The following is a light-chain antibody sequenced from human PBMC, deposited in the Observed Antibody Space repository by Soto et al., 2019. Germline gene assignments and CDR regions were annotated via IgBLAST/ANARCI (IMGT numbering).Light chain of an antibody. V-gene: IGLV1-47*01. CDR2: RDG. J-gene: IGLJ3*02. Sequence: QSALTQPPSASWTAGQSLTISCSGGYSNIGSHYVYWYQHFPGTAPRLLIFRDGQRPSGVPARVFGSKSDTSASLAMTGLRSEDEAHYYCAGWDNSMTAWGVGGGTQLTVL. CDR1: YSNIGSHY. CDR3: AGWDNSMTAWG.